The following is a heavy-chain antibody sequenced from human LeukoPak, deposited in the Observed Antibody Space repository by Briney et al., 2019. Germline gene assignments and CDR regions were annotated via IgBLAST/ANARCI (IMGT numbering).Heavy chain of an antibody. CDR1: GFTFSSYW. J-gene: IGHJ4*02. CDR3: ARDAGYSYGYGFDY. Sequence: GGSLRLSCAASGFTFSSYWMSWVRQAPGEGLEWVANIKQDGSEKYYVDSVKGRFTISRDNAKNSLYLQMNSLRAEDTAVYYCARDAGYSYGYGFDYWGQGTLVTVSS. V-gene: IGHV3-7*01. D-gene: IGHD5-18*01. CDR2: IKQDGSEK.